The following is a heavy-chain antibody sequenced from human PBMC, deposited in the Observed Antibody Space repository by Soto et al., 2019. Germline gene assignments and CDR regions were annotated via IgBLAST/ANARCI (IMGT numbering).Heavy chain of an antibody. J-gene: IGHJ4*02. V-gene: IGHV1-18*01. D-gene: IGHD1-20*01. CDR1: GYTFTDFG. CDR3: ARDSGNIDNWAYFFGY. CDR2: ISAYSRNT. Sequence: QGQLVQSGAEVKKPGASVKVSCKASGYTFTDFGISWVRQAPGQGLEWMGWISAYSRNTNYAQKVQGRVTMTTDTSTSTGYMALRSLTTVDTAVYYCARDSGNIDNWAYFFGYWGQGTLVSVSS.